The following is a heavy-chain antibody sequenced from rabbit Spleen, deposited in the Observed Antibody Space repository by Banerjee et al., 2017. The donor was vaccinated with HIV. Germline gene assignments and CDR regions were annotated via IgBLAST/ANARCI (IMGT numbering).Heavy chain of an antibody. V-gene: IGHV1S45*01. CDR1: GFSFSGSYY. CDR3: ARDLVGVIGWNFYL. Sequence: QEQLVESGGGLVQPEGSLTLTCTASGFSFSGSYYMCWVRQAPGKGLEWIACINASTGKPVYATWASGRFTISRTSSTTVTLRMTSLTAADRATYFCARDLVGVIGWNFYLWGPGTLVTVS. D-gene: IGHD2-1*01. CDR2: INASTGKP. J-gene: IGHJ4*01.